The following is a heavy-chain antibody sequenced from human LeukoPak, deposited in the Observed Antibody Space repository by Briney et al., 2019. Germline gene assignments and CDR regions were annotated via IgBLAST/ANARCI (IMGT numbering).Heavy chain of an antibody. CDR3: AREGLEVDTAMVTFDY. D-gene: IGHD5-18*01. CDR2: INAGNGNT. CDR1: GYTFTSYA. Sequence: GASVKVSCKASGYTFTSYAMHWVRQAPGQRLEWMGWINAGNGNTKYSQKFQSRVTITRDTSASTAYMELSSLRSEDTAVYYCAREGLEVDTAMVTFDYWGQGTLVTVSS. V-gene: IGHV1-3*01. J-gene: IGHJ4*02.